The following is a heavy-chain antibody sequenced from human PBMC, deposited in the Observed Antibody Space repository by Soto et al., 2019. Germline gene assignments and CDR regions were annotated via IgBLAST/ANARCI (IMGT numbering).Heavy chain of an antibody. D-gene: IGHD2-15*01. CDR2: IIPIFGTA. CDR1: GGTFSSYA. Sequence: QVQLVQSGAEVKKPGSSVKVSCKASGGTFSSYAISWVRQAPGQGLEWMGGIIPIFGTANYAQKFQARVTITADESTSTAYMELSSLRSEDTAVLYCARARCSGGRCYPYYFDYRGQGILVTVSS. CDR3: ARARCSGGRCYPYYFDY. J-gene: IGHJ4*02. V-gene: IGHV1-69*01.